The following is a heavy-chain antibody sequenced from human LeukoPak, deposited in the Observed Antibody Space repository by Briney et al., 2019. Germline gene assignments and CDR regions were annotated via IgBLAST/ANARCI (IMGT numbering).Heavy chain of an antibody. Sequence: ASVKVSCKASGGTFSSYAISWVRQAPGQGLEWMGGIIPIFGTANYAQKFQGRVTITADESTSTAYVELSSLRSEDTAVYYCAREDLTPVAGLKFDPWGQGTLVTVPS. D-gene: IGHD6-19*01. CDR2: IIPIFGTA. J-gene: IGHJ5*02. V-gene: IGHV1-69*13. CDR3: AREDLTPVAGLKFDP. CDR1: GGTFSSYA.